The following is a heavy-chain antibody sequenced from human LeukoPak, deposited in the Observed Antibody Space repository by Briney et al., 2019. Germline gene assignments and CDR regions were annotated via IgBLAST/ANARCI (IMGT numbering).Heavy chain of an antibody. D-gene: IGHD6-19*01. Sequence: ASVKVSFKASGYTFTGYYMHWVRQAPGQGLEWMGWINPNSGGTNYAQKFQGRVTMTRDTSISTAYMELSRLRSDDTAVYYCAIGYSSGWYQFDYWGQGTLVTVSS. J-gene: IGHJ4*02. CDR3: AIGYSSGWYQFDY. CDR1: GYTFTGYY. CDR2: INPNSGGT. V-gene: IGHV1-2*02.